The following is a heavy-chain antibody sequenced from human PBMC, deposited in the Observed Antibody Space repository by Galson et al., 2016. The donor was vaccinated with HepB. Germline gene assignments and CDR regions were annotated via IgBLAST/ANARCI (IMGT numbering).Heavy chain of an antibody. Sequence: SVKVSCKASGDSFSTSGFSWVRQAPGQGLEWLGGIIPIFGVTNYPQRFQGRLTITADKSTRTTYMDLTSLTTADTSVYYCARAGAGGLSVAMDVWGQGPTVIVSS. CDR1: GDSFSTSG. V-gene: IGHV1-69*10. D-gene: IGHD1-26*01. J-gene: IGHJ6*02. CDR2: IIPIFGVT. CDR3: ARAGAGGLSVAMDV.